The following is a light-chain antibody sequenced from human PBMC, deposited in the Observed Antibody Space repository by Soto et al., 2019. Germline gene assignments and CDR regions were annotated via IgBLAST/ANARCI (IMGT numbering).Light chain of an antibody. CDR1: QSIKTW. J-gene: IGKJ4*01. V-gene: IGKV1-5*01. Sequence: DIQMTQSPSALSASVGDRVTITCRASQSIKTWLAWYQRKPGRAPNLLIYDASSLQSGVPSRFSGSGSGTEFTLTISSLQPDDSATYYCQQYDNLPLTFGGGTKVDIK. CDR2: DAS. CDR3: QQYDNLPLT.